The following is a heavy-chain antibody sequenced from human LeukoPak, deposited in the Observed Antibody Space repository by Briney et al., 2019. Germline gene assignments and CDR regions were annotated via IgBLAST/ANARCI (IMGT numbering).Heavy chain of an antibody. CDR2: MNPNSGNT. J-gene: IGHJ4*02. CDR3: ARSPAGGQLRRVGTFDY. V-gene: IGHV1-8*01. CDR1: GYTFTSYD. Sequence: VKVSCKASGYTFTSYDINWVRQATGQGLEWMGWMNPNSGNTGYAQKFQGRVTMTRNTSLSTAYMELSSLRSEDTAVYYCARSPAGGQLRRVGTFDYWGQGTLVTVSS. D-gene: IGHD6-6*01.